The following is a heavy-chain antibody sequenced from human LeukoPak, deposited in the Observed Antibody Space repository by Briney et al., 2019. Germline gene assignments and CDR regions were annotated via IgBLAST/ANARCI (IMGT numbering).Heavy chain of an antibody. D-gene: IGHD3-10*01. J-gene: IGHJ4*02. CDR1: GFTGNSYY. V-gene: IGHV3-53*01. Sequence: GGSLRLSCAASGFTGNSYYMNWVRQAPGKGLEWVANIYSGGGTHYADSVEGRFTISRDKSKNTLYLQMNSLRAEDTAVYFCARGFGGELLGYYFDYWGQGTRVTVSS. CDR3: ARGFGGELLGYYFDY. CDR2: IYSGGGT.